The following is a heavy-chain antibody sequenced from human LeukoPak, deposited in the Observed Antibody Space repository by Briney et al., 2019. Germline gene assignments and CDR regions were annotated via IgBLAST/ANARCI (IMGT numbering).Heavy chain of an antibody. CDR1: GFTFSSYG. Sequence: GGSLRLSCAASGFTFSSYGMHRVRQAPGKGLEWVAVIWYDGSNKYYADSVKGRFTISRDNSKNTLYLQMNSLRAEDTAVYYCARNLIVVVPAAMALAFDYWGQGTLVTVSS. V-gene: IGHV3-33*01. CDR2: IWYDGSNK. D-gene: IGHD2-2*01. CDR3: ARNLIVVVPAAMALAFDY. J-gene: IGHJ4*02.